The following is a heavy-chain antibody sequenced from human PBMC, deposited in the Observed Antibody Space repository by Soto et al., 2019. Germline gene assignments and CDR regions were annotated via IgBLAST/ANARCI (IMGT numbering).Heavy chain of an antibody. J-gene: IGHJ4*02. CDR3: ATLAPRYDPLDFDY. CDR2: FDPEDGET. Sequence: VSGYSLTHLSRRWVRQTPGKGLEWMGGFDPEDGETIYAQKFQGRVTMTEDTSTDTAYMELSSLRSEDTAVYYCATLAPRYDPLDFDYWGQGTLVTVSS. V-gene: IGHV1-24*01. D-gene: IGHD5-12*01. CDR1: GYSLTHLS.